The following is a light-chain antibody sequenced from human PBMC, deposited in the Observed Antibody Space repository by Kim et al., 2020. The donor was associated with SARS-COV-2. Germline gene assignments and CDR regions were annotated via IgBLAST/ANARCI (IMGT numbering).Light chain of an antibody. CDR1: SNNVGDQG. CDR3: SAWDSSLNAWV. Sequence: RQNATLTCTGNSNNVGDQGAAGLQLQQGHPPKLLSDRINLRPSGISARFSASRSGNTASLTITGLQPEDEADYYCSAWDSSLNAWVFGGGTQLTVL. J-gene: IGLJ3*02. V-gene: IGLV10-54*04. CDR2: RIN.